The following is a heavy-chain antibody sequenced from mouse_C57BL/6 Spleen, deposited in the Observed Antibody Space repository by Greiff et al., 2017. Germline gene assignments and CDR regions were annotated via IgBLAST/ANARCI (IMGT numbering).Heavy chain of an antibody. CDR3: ARGDYDDGAWFAY. V-gene: IGHV1-72*01. J-gene: IGHJ3*01. CDR2: IDPNSGGT. CDR1: GYTFSSYW. Sequence: QVQLQQPGVELVKPGASVKLSCKASGYTFSSYWMHWVKQRPGRGLEWIGGIDPNSGGTKYNEKFKSKATLTVDKPSSTAYLQLSSLASEDSAVYYCARGDYDDGAWFAYWGQVTLVTVSA. D-gene: IGHD2-4*01.